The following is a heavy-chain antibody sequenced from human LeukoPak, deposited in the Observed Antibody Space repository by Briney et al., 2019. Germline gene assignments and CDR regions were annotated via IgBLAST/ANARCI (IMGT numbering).Heavy chain of an antibody. Sequence: RAGGSLRLSCAASGFTFSSYAMNWVRQAPGKGLEWVSLISGSGGITYFADSVKGRFTISRDNSKNTLYLQMNTLRAEDTAVYYCARRVTGSSGWLFDYWGQGTLVTVSS. D-gene: IGHD6-19*01. J-gene: IGHJ4*02. CDR2: ISGSGGIT. CDR1: GFTFSSYA. CDR3: ARRVTGSSGWLFDY. V-gene: IGHV3-23*01.